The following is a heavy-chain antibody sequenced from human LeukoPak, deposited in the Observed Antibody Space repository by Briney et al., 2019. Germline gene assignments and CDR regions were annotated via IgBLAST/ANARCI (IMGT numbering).Heavy chain of an antibody. CDR1: GGSISNYY. CDR2: IYYSGST. Sequence: SETLSLTCTVSGGSISNYYWSWIRQPPGKGLEWIGYIYYSGSTNYNPSLKSRVTISVDTSKNQFSLKLSSVTAADTAVYYCARGLLNSGLHPFDYWGQGTLVTVSS. V-gene: IGHV4-59*01. J-gene: IGHJ4*02. D-gene: IGHD5-12*01. CDR3: ARGLLNSGLHPFDY.